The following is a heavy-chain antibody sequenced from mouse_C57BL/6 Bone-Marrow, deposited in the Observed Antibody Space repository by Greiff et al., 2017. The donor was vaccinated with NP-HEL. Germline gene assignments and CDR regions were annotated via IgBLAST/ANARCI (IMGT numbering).Heavy chain of an antibody. J-gene: IGHJ2*01. CDR1: GYTFTDYE. CDR2: IDPETGGT. CDR3: TRDYYGNLHFDY. V-gene: IGHV1-15*01. Sequence: VQLQESGAELVRPGASVTLSCKASGYTFTDYEMHWVKQTPVHGLEWIGAIDPETGGTAYNQKFKGKAILTADKSSSTADMELRGLTSEDSAVYYCTRDYYGNLHFDYWGQGTTLTVSS. D-gene: IGHD2-1*01.